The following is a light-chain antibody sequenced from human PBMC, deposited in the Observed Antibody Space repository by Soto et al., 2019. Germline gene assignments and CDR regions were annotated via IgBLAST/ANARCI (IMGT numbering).Light chain of an antibody. V-gene: IGKV3-20*01. Sequence: ETVLTQSPGTLSLSPGERATLSCRASQSVSSSYLCWYQQKPGQAPRLLFYGASSRATGIPDRFSGSGSGTDFTLTISRLEPEDFAVYYCQQYGSSQSFGQGTKVEIK. CDR2: GAS. CDR3: QQYGSSQS. J-gene: IGKJ1*01. CDR1: QSVSSSY.